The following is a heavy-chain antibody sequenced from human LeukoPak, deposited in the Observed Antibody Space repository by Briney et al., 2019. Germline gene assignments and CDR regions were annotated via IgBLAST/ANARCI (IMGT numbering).Heavy chain of an antibody. CDR2: IYPGDSRV. CDR3: ACRDLSSTWSFP. J-gene: IGHJ5*02. CDR1: GYSFTSYW. Sequence: GESLKISCQGLGYSFTSYWIGWVRQMPGKGMEWMGVIYPGDSRVRHNPSFQGQVTISVDKSTRTAYLQWVSLKASDTAMYYCACRDLSSTWSFPWGQGTLVTVSS. D-gene: IGHD6-13*01. V-gene: IGHV5-51*01.